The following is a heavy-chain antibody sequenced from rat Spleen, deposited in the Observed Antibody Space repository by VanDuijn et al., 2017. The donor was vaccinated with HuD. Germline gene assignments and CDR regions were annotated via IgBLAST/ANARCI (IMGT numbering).Heavy chain of an antibody. J-gene: IGHJ3*01. D-gene: IGHD1-4*01. V-gene: IGHV5-25*01. CDR3: ATRLPGYHWFAY. CDR2: ISPSGGST. CDR1: GFTFSNYY. Sequence: EVQLVESGGGLVQPGRSLKLSCAASGFTFSNYYMAWVRQAPTKGLEWVASISPSGGSTYYPDSVKGRFTISRDNAKCTQYLQMDSLRSEDTATYYCATRLPGYHWFAYWGQGTLVTVSS.